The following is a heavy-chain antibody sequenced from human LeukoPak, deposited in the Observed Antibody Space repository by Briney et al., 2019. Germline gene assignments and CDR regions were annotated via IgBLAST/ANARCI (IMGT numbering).Heavy chain of an antibody. D-gene: IGHD1-26*01. CDR1: GFTFSSYA. V-gene: IGHV3-64*01. CDR2: ISSNGGST. CDR3: ARDGGSYPSWYFDY. J-gene: IGHJ4*02. Sequence: PGGSLRLSCAASGFTFSSYAMHWVRQAPGKGLEYVSAISSNGGSTYYANSVKGRFTISRDNSKNTLYLQMGSLRAEDMAVYYCARDGGSYPSWYFDYWGQGTLVTVSS.